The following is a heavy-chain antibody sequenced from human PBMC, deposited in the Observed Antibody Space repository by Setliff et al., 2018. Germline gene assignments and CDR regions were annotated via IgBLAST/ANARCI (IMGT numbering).Heavy chain of an antibody. D-gene: IGHD5-12*01. CDR1: GYSFTDYW. J-gene: IGHJ4*02. Sequence: GESLKISCKASGYSFTDYWIAWVRQMPGKGLEWMGIIYPSNSNIKYSPSFEAHITFSVDKSITTAYLQWSSLKASDTAIYYCARHRVGNSGYAIPILDFWGQGALVTVSS. V-gene: IGHV5-51*01. CDR3: ARHRVGNSGYAIPILDF. CDR2: IYPSNSNI.